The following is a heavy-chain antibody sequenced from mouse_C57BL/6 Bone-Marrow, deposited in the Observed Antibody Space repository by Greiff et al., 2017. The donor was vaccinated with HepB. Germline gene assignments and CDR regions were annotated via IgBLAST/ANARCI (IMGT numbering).Heavy chain of an antibody. CDR1: GYTFTSYG. CDR3: AASYYYGSSPAWFAY. J-gene: IGHJ3*01. Sequence: ESGAELARPGASVKLSCKASGYTFTSYGISWVKQRTGQGLEWIGEIYPRSGNTYYNEKFKGKATLTADKSSSTAYMELRSLTSEDSAVYFCAASYYYGSSPAWFAYWGQGTLVTVSA. CDR2: IYPRSGNT. V-gene: IGHV1-81*01. D-gene: IGHD1-1*01.